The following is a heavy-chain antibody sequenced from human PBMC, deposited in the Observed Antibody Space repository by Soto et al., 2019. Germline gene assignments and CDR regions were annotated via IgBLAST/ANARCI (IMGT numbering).Heavy chain of an antibody. D-gene: IGHD3-3*02. V-gene: IGHV1-69*11. J-gene: IGHJ3*02. Sequence: QVQLVQSGAEVKKPGSSVTVSCKASVGTFNNYFISWVRQAPGEGLEWMGGIIPVLSTSNYAPEFQGRFNIIADESTSTADMELSRLRSEDTAVYYCARGKDTIVGDVAINAFESWGQGTMVTVSS. CDR3: ARGKDTIVGDVAINAFES. CDR1: VGTFNNYF. CDR2: IIPVLSTS.